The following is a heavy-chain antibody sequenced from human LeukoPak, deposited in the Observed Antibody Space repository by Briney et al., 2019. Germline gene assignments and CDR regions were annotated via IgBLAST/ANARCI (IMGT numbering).Heavy chain of an antibody. CDR3: AKDSGSSGYGYYYYGMDV. CDR2: ISYEGRNK. V-gene: IGHV3-30*18. CDR1: GFTFSNYG. D-gene: IGHD3-22*01. J-gene: IGHJ6*02. Sequence: PGGSLRLSCAASGFTFSNYGMHWVRQAPGKGLEWVTVISYEGRNKHYANSVKGRFTISRDNSKNTLYLQMDSLRVEDTAVYFCAKDSGSSGYGYYYYGMDVWGQGTTVTVSS.